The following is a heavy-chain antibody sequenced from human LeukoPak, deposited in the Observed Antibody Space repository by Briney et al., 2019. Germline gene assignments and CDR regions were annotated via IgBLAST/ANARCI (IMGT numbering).Heavy chain of an antibody. V-gene: IGHV1-46*01. CDR3: ARDLVDYGSGSSLDY. J-gene: IGHJ4*02. CDR1: GYTLTSYY. Sequence: ASVKVSCKASGYTLTSYYMHWVRQAPGQGLEWMGIINPSGGSTSYAQKFQGRVTMTRDTSTSTVYMELSSLRSEDTAVYYCARDLVDYGSGSSLDYWGQGTLVTVSS. CDR2: INPSGGST. D-gene: IGHD3-10*01.